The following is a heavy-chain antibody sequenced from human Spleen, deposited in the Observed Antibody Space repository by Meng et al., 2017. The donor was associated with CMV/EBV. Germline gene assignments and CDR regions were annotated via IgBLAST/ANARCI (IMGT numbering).Heavy chain of an antibody. Sequence: GGSLRLSCAASGFAFSDYTMNWVRQAPGKGLEWVSSISTSSAYIYYADSVRGRFTISRDNAKNSLYLQMNSLRAGDTAVYYCARDLSYCSGGSCFRLIDYWGQGTLVTVSS. V-gene: IGHV3-21*01. D-gene: IGHD2-15*01. CDR1: GFAFSDYT. CDR3: ARDLSYCSGGSCFRLIDY. CDR2: ISTSSAYI. J-gene: IGHJ4*02.